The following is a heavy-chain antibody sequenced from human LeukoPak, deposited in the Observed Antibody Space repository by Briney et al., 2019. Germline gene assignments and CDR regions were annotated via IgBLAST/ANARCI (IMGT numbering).Heavy chain of an antibody. CDR1: GYTFTGYY. D-gene: IGHD3-3*01. CDR2: INPNSGGT. V-gene: IGHV1-2*02. CDR3: ARGPAPYYDFWRTTLFFEDY. Sequence: GASVKVSCKASGYTFTGYYMHWVRQAPGQGLEWMGWINPNSGGTNYAQKFQGRVTMTRDTSISTAYMELSRLRSDDTAVYYCARGPAPYYDFWRTTLFFEDYWGQGTLVTVSS. J-gene: IGHJ4*02.